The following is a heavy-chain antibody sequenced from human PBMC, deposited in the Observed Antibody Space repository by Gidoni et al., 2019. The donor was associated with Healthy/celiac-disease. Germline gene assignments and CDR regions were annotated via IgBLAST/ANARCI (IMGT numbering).Heavy chain of an antibody. CDR2: IYPGDSDT. D-gene: IGHD3-16*02. V-gene: IGHV5-51*01. CDR1: GYSFTSYW. Sequence: EVQLVQSGAEVKKPGESLKISCTGSGYSFTSYWIGWVRQMPGKGLEWMGIIYPGDSDTRYSPSFQGQVTISADKSISTAYLQWSSLKASDTAMYYCARQPVSPLPHPPDAFDIWGQGTMVTVSS. CDR3: ARQPVSPLPHPPDAFDI. J-gene: IGHJ3*02.